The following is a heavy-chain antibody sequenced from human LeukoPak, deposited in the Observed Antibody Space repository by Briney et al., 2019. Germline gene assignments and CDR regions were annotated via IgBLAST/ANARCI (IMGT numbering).Heavy chain of an antibody. CDR3: ARGARRPRDYDYVWGSYRPYYFDY. CDR1: GGTFSSYA. CDR2: IIPIFGTA. J-gene: IGHJ4*02. D-gene: IGHD3-16*02. Sequence: GSSVKVSCKASGGTFSSYAISWVRQAPGQGLEWMGGIIPIFGTANYAQKFQGRVTITADESTSTAYMELSSLRSEDTAVYYCARGARRPRDYDYVWGSYRPYYFDYWGQGILVTVSS. V-gene: IGHV1-69*01.